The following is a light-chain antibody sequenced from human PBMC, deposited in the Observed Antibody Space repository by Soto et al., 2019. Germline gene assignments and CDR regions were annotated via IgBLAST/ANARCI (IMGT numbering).Light chain of an antibody. CDR1: SSNIGAGYD. CDR3: SSYSTTSTLV. V-gene: IGLV1-40*01. Sequence: QSVLTQPPSVSGAPGQRVTISCSGSSSNIGAGYDLHWYQQRPGTAPKLLIFGNINRPSGVPDRFSGSKSGTSASLAITGLQAEDEGDYYCSSYSTTSTLVFGSGTKLTVL. J-gene: IGLJ1*01. CDR2: GNI.